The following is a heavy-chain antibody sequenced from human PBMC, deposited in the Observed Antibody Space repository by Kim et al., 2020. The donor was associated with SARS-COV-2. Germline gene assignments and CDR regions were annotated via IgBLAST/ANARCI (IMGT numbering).Heavy chain of an antibody. V-gene: IGHV4-59*01. D-gene: IGHD6-13*01. CDR2: T. CDR3: ASTDSSSCFGY. Sequence: TNSNPSLKSRVTISVDTSKNQFSLKLSSVTAADTAVYYCASTDSSSCFGYWGQGTLVTVSS. J-gene: IGHJ4*02.